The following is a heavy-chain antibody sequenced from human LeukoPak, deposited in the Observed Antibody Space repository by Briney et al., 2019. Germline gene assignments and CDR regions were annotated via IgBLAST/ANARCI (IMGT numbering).Heavy chain of an antibody. V-gene: IGHV1-18*01. Sequence: ASVKVSCKASGYTFTSYGISWVRQAPGQGLEWMGWISAYNGNTNYAQKLQGRVTMTTDTSTSTAYMELRSLRSDDTAVYYCARAGMVRGVIIIEGAFEIWGQGTMVTVSS. CDR1: GYTFTSYG. CDR3: ARAGMVRGVIIIEGAFEI. D-gene: IGHD3-10*01. J-gene: IGHJ3*02. CDR2: ISAYNGNT.